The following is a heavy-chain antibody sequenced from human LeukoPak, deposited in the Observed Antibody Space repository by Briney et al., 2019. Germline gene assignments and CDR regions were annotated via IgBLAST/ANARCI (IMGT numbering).Heavy chain of an antibody. V-gene: IGHV2-5*01. CDR2: IYWNDDK. CDR3: AHTTSGSLNFAP. Sequence: ESGPTLVKPTQTLTLTCTFSGFSLSTSGVGVGWIRQPPGKALEWLALIYWNDDKRYSPSLKSRLTITKDTSKNQVVLTMTNMNPVDTATYYCAHTTSGSLNFAPWGQGTLVTVSS. J-gene: IGHJ5*02. D-gene: IGHD3-10*01. CDR1: GFSLSTSGVG.